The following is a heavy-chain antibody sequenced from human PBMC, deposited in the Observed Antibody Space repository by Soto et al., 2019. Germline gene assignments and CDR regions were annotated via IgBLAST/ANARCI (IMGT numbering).Heavy chain of an antibody. Sequence: SGGGLVQPGGSLRLSCAASGFTFSNYAMSWVRQAPGKGLEWVSGMSNSGSRTYYADSVKGRFIISRDNSKNTLYLQMNSLRPEDTAVYYCAKAYFDILTGYFGDYWGQGTLVSVSS. V-gene: IGHV3-23*01. CDR2: MSNSGSRT. D-gene: IGHD3-9*01. CDR3: AKAYFDILTGYFGDY. J-gene: IGHJ4*02. CDR1: GFTFSNYA.